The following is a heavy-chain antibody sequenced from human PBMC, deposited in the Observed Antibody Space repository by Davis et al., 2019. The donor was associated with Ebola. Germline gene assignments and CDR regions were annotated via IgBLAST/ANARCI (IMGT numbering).Heavy chain of an antibody. D-gene: IGHD2-8*01. J-gene: IGHJ6*04. Sequence: SLKISCAAAGFTFSSYGMHWVRQAPGKGLEWVAVIPYDGSNKYYADSVKGRFTISRDNSKNTLYLQMNSLRAEDTAVYYCAKAANGVWTLTDVWGKGTTVTVSS. V-gene: IGHV3-30*18. CDR1: GFTFSSYG. CDR2: IPYDGSNK. CDR3: AKAANGVWTLTDV.